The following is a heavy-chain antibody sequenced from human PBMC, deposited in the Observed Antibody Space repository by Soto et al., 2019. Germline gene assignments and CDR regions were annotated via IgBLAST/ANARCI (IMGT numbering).Heavy chain of an antibody. CDR1: GFTFSSYY. CDR2: VNEDGSEG. V-gene: IGHV3-7*01. Sequence: GGSLRLSCAASGFTFSSYYMSWVRQAQGKGLEWVANVNEDGSEGYYVDSVKGRFTVSRDNAKNSLYLQMNSLRAEDTAVYYCASNYYDYGMDVWGQGTTVTVSS. CDR3: ASNYYDYGMDV. J-gene: IGHJ6*02.